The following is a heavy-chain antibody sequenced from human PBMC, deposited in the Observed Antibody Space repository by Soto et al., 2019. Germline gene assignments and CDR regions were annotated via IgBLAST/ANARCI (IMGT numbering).Heavy chain of an antibody. J-gene: IGHJ2*01. CDR3: AREANWGSRRYWYFDL. CDR1: GFTFSSYD. CDR2: IGTAGDT. D-gene: IGHD7-27*01. V-gene: IGHV3-13*01. Sequence: GGSLRLSCAASGFTFSSYDMHWVRQATGKGLEWVSAIGTAGDTYYPGSVKGRFTISRENAKNSLYLQMNSLRAGDTAVYYCAREANWGSRRYWYFDLWGRGTLVTVSS.